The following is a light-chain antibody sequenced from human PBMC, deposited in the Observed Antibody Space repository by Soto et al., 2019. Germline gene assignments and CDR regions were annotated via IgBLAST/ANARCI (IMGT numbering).Light chain of an antibody. CDR2: WAS. V-gene: IGKV4-1*01. J-gene: IGKJ4*01. Sequence: DIVMTQSPDSLAVSLGERATINCKYSQSVLYSSNNKNYLAWYQQKPGQPPKLLIYWASTRESGVPDRFSGSGSGTDFTLTISSLQAEDVAVSYCQQYYSTPLTFGGGTKVDIK. CDR3: QQYYSTPLT. CDR1: QSVLYSSNNKNY.